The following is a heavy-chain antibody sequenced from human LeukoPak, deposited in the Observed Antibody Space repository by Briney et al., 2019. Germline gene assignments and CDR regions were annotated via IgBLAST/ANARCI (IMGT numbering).Heavy chain of an antibody. CDR2: ISSSGGTI. J-gene: IGHJ4*02. D-gene: IGHD4-23*01. V-gene: IGHV3-11*01. CDR3: ARAAVVTSPFDY. Sequence: GGSLRLSCAASGFTFSDYYMSWIRQAPGKGLEWVSYISSSGGTIYFADSVKDRFTISRDNAKNSLDLQMNSLRAEGTAMYYCARAAVVTSPFDYWGQGTLVTVSS. CDR1: GFTFSDYY.